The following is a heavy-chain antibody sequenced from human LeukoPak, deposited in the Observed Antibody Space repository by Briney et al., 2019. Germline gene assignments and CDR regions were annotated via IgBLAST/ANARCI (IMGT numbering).Heavy chain of an antibody. D-gene: IGHD1-1*01. V-gene: IGHV1-58*02. J-gene: IGHJ3*02. CDR3: AADQPRYPDAFDI. Sequence: GASVKVSCKASGFTSTTSTMQWVRQARGQRLEGIGWIVVGSGDTNYAEKFQERVTITRDMSTSTVYMELSSLRSDDTAVYYCAADQPRYPDAFDIWGQGTMVTVSS. CDR1: GFTSTTST. CDR2: IVVGSGDT.